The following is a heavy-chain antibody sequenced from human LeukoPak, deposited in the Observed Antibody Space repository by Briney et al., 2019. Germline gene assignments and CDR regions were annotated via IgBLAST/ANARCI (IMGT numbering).Heavy chain of an antibody. J-gene: IGHJ4*02. Sequence: PSETLSLTCAVYGGSFSGYYWSWIRQPPGKGLEWIGEINHSGSTNYNPSLKSRVTISVDTSKNQFSLKLSSVTAADTAVYYCAREVTMVRGVQELDYWGQGTLVTVSS. D-gene: IGHD3-10*01. CDR2: INHSGST. CDR3: AREVTMVRGVQELDY. CDR1: GGSFSGYY. V-gene: IGHV4-34*01.